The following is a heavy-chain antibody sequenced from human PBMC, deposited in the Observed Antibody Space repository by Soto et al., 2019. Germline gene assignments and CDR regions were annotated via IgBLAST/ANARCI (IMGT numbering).Heavy chain of an antibody. Sequence: SETLSLTCTVSGGSISSYYWSWIRQPPGKGLEWIGYIYYSGSTNYNPSLKSRVTISVDTSKNQFSLKLSSVTAADTAVYYCARCRQQPYYFDYWGQGTLVTVSS. V-gene: IGHV4-59*08. CDR1: GGSISSYY. CDR2: IYYSGST. D-gene: IGHD1-1*01. J-gene: IGHJ4*02. CDR3: ARCRQQPYYFDY.